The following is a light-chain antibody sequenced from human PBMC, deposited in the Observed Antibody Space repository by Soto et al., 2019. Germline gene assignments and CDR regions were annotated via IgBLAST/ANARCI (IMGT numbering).Light chain of an antibody. CDR1: QTISGW. V-gene: IGKV1-5*01. Sequence: DIQMTQSASAVSASVGDTVTITCRASQTISGWLAWYQQRPGKAPNLLIFDASTLESGVPSRFSGSGSGTTFTLTISSLQSDDFATYYCLQYNGYYRTFGQGTKVDIK. CDR2: DAS. CDR3: LQYNGYYRT. J-gene: IGKJ1*01.